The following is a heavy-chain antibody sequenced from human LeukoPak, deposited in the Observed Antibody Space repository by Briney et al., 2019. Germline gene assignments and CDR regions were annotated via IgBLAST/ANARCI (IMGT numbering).Heavy chain of an antibody. V-gene: IGHV1-24*01. D-gene: IGHD3-3*01. J-gene: IGHJ3*02. Sequence: ASAKVSCKVSGYTLTELSMHWVRQAPGKGLEWMGGFDPEDGETIYAQKFQGRVTMTEDTSTDTAYMELSSLRSEDTAVYYCVLRFLGPYDIWGQGTKVTVSS. CDR3: VLRFLGPYDI. CDR1: GYTLTELS. CDR2: FDPEDGET.